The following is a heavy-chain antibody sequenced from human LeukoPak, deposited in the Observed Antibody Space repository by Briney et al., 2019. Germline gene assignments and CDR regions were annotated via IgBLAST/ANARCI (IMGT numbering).Heavy chain of an antibody. CDR1: GFTFSSYE. V-gene: IGHV3-48*03. Sequence: GGSLRLSCAASGFTFSSYEMNWVRQAPGKGLEWVSYISSSGSTIYYADSVKGRFTISRDNAKNSLYLQMNSLRAEDTAVYYCARDKAAAGTRDYYGMDVWGQGTTVTVSS. CDR2: ISSSGSTI. D-gene: IGHD6-13*01. CDR3: ARDKAAAGTRDYYGMDV. J-gene: IGHJ6*02.